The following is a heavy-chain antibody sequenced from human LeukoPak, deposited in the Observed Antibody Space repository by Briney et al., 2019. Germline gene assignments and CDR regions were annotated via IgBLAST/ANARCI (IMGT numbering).Heavy chain of an antibody. D-gene: IGHD2-2*01. CDR2: INHSGST. V-gene: IGHV4-34*01. J-gene: IGHJ5*02. Sequence: PSETLSLTCAVYGGSFSGYYWSWIRQPPGKGLEWIGEINHSGSTNYNPSLKSRVTISVDTSKNQFSLKLSSVTAADTAAYYCARGHRYCSSTSCFSGWFDPWGQGTLVTVSS. CDR3: ARGHRYCSSTSCFSGWFDP. CDR1: GGSFSGYY.